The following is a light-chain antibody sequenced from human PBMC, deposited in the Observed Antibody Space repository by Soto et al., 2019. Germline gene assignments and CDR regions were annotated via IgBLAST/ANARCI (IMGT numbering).Light chain of an antibody. CDR1: HSVGSY. CDR2: DAS. V-gene: IGKV3-11*01. Sequence: EIVLTQSPATLSLSPEERATLACRASHSVGSYLAWYQHKPGQAPRLLIHDASNRATGIPARFSGSGSGTDFTLTISSQEPEDSAVYYCQQRSNWPRGTFGQGTKLEIK. CDR3: QQRSNWPRGT. J-gene: IGKJ2*02.